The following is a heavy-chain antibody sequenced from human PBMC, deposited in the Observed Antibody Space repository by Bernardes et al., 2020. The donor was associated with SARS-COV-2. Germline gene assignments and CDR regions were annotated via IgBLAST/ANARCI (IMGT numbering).Heavy chain of an antibody. CDR2: IYYSGST. CDR3: ARDRDGYNNFDY. D-gene: IGHD5-12*01. V-gene: IGHV4-61*01. CDR1: GGSVSSGSYY. Sequence: TLSLTCTVSGGSVSSGSYYWSWIRQPPGQGLEWIGYIYYSGSTNYNPSLKRRVTISVDTSKNQFSLKLTSVTAADTAVYYCARDRDGYNNFDYWGQGTPVTVSS. J-gene: IGHJ4*02.